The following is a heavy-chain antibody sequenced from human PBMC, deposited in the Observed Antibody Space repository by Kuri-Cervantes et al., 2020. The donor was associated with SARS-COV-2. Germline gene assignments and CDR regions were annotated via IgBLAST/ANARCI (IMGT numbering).Heavy chain of an antibody. J-gene: IGHJ3*02. D-gene: IGHD3-10*01. CDR2: INPNSGGT. CDR1: GYTFTGYY. V-gene: IGHV1-2*02. Sequence: ASVKVSCKASGYTFTGYYMHWVRQAPGQGLEWMGWINPNSGGTNYAQKLQGRVTMTTDTSTSTAYMELRSLRSDDAAVYYCARGGSGSDAFDIWGQGTMVTVSS. CDR3: ARGGSGSDAFDI.